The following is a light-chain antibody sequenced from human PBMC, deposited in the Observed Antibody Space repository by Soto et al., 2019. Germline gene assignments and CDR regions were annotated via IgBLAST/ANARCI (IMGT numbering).Light chain of an antibody. Sequence: EIVLTQSPGTLSLSPGERATLSCRASQSVSSNFLAWYQQKPGQAPRLLINCASTRATGIPDRFSGSGSGTDFTLTVSRLEPEDFAVYYCQQYNSSPRTFGQGTKVDIK. CDR3: QQYNSSPRT. CDR1: QSVSSNF. CDR2: CAS. V-gene: IGKV3-20*01. J-gene: IGKJ1*01.